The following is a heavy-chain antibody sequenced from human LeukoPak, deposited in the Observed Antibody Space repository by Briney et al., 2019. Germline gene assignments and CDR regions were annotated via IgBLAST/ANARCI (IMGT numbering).Heavy chain of an antibody. CDR2: IIPIFGTA. J-gene: IGHJ6*02. V-gene: IGHV1-69*13. D-gene: IGHD5-18*01. CDR3: ARDGNRGYSYGLGYYYGMDV. CDR1: GGTFSSYA. Sequence: ASVKISCKASGGTFSSYAISWVRQAPGQGPEWMGGIIPIFGTANYAQKFQGRVTITADESTSTAYMELSSLRSEDTAVYYCARDGNRGYSYGLGYYYGMDVWGQGTTVTVSS.